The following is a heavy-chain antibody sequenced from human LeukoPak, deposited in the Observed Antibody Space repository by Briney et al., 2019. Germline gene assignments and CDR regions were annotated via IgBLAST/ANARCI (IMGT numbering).Heavy chain of an antibody. Sequence: SQTLSLTCVISGDSVSSNSATWNWIRQSPSRGLEWLGRTYYRSKWYNDYIVSVKSRITINPDTSKNQFSLQLNSVTPEDTAVYYCARESCSGGSCPYGMDVWGQGTTVTVSS. D-gene: IGHD2-15*01. CDR1: GDSVSSNSAT. J-gene: IGHJ6*02. V-gene: IGHV6-1*01. CDR2: TYYRSKWYN. CDR3: ARESCSGGSCPYGMDV.